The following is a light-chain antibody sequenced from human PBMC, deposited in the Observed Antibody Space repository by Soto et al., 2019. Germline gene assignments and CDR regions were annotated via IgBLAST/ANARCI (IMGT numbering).Light chain of an antibody. Sequence: PGERATLSCRASQSLRSGDLACYQQIPGQAPGLLIYGASSRATGIPDGFSGSGSGTDFNLTVSRLAPEDFAVYYCQQRSSWPLTFGGGTKVEIK. CDR3: QQRSSWPLT. CDR2: GAS. CDR1: QSLRSGD. V-gene: IGKV3D-20*02. J-gene: IGKJ4*01.